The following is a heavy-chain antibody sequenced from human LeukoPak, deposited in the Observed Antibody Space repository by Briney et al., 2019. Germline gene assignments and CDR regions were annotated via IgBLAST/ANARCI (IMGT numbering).Heavy chain of an antibody. D-gene: IGHD3-10*01. V-gene: IGHV4-59*01. Sequence: SETLSLTCTVSGASMSGYYWSWIRQPPGKGLEWIGYIYYSGSTDYNPSLKSRLTISLDMSKNQFSLKLTSLTAADTAFYYCARVKLANEGRFGEFDPWGQGTLVTVSS. CDR1: GASMSGYY. CDR2: IYYSGST. CDR3: ARVKLANEGRFGEFDP. J-gene: IGHJ5*02.